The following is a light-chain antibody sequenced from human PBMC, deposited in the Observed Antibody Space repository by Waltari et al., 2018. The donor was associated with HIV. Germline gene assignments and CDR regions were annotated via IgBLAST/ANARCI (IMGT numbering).Light chain of an antibody. CDR1: SSNLGAGFD. CDR2: DNN. Sequence: QSVLTQPPSVSGAPGQRVSISCTGSSSNLGAGFDAQWYQQLPGAAPRLLIYDNNNRPSGVPGRFSGSRSGTSASLAIIGLQADDEADYYCQSFDSGLTAVVFGGGTKLTVL. CDR3: QSFDSGLTAVV. V-gene: IGLV1-40*01. J-gene: IGLJ2*01.